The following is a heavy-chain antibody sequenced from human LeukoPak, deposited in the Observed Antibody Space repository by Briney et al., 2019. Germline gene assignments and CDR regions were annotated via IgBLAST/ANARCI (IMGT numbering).Heavy chain of an antibody. Sequence: GASVKVSCKASGYTFTSYGISRVRQAPGQGLEWMGWISAYNGNTNYAQKLQGRVTMTTDTSTSTAYMELRSLRSDDTAVYYCARKTLCGGDCYWFGPWGQGTLVTVSS. D-gene: IGHD2-21*02. V-gene: IGHV1-18*01. J-gene: IGHJ5*02. CDR3: ARKTLCGGDCYWFGP. CDR1: GYTFTSYG. CDR2: ISAYNGNT.